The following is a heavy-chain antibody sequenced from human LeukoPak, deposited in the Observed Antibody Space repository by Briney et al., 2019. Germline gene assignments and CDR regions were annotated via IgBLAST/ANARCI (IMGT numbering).Heavy chain of an antibody. CDR3: ARHEHTMIGGYAFDI. V-gene: IGHV3-30*03. CDR1: GFTFSSYG. D-gene: IGHD3-22*01. Sequence: PGRSLRLSCAASGFTFSSYGMHWVRQAPGKGLEWVAVISYDGSNKYYADSVKGRFTISRDNSKNTLYLQMNSLRAEDTAVYYCARHEHTMIGGYAFDIWGQGTMVTVSS. J-gene: IGHJ3*02. CDR2: ISYDGSNK.